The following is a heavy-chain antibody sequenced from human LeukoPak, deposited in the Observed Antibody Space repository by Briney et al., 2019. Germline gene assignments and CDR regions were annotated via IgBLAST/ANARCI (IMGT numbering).Heavy chain of an antibody. CDR2: INHSGYT. J-gene: IGHJ4*02. CDR3: TRMTTGHDY. CDR1: GVSFNDYY. D-gene: IGHD4-17*01. Sequence: PSETLTLTCAVSGVSFNDYYWSWVRQTPGKALEWLGEINHSGYTNDSPSLKSRITLSIDTSRKHLSLTLKSFTVADPGPYYCTRMTTGHDYWGQGTLVTVSS. V-gene: IGHV4-34*10.